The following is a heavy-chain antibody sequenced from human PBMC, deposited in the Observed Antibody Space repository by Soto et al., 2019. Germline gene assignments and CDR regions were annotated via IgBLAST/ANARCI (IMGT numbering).Heavy chain of an antibody. CDR2: IIPIFGTA. Sequence: SVKVSCKASGYTFTSYYMHWVRQAPGQGLEWMGGIIPIFGTANYAQKFQGRVTITADESTSTAYMELSSLRSEDTAVYYCAREGDYDTSDYWGQGTLVTVSS. J-gene: IGHJ4*02. D-gene: IGHD3-22*01. V-gene: IGHV1-69*13. CDR3: AREGDYDTSDY. CDR1: GYTFTSYY.